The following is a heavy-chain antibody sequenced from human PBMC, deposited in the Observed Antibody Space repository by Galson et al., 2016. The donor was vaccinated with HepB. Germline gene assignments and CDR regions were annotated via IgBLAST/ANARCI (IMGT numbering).Heavy chain of an antibody. V-gene: IGHV1-46*01. CDR1: GYTFTSYY. CDR3: ARGVVVPPAMGFRYYYMDV. Sequence: SVKVSCKASGYTFTSYYMHWLRQAPGQGLEWMGIINPSGGGTTNAQKFQGRVTMTRDTSTSTVYMELSSLRSEDTAVYYCARGVVVPPAMGFRYYYMDVWGKGTTVTVSS. D-gene: IGHD2-2*01. CDR2: INPSGGGT. J-gene: IGHJ6*03.